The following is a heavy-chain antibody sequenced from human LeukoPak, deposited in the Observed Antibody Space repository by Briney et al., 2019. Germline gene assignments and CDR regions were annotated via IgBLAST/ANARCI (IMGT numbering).Heavy chain of an antibody. CDR2: IYPGGSYT. CDR1: GYNFTNYW. D-gene: IGHD3-10*01. Sequence: GESLKISCQGSGYNFTNYWIGWARQMHGKGLEWTVIIYPGGSYTRYSPPFQGEVTISADKSISTAYLQWSSLEASDTAMYYCARCYGEIDYFDYWGQGTLVTVSS. CDR3: ARCYGEIDYFDY. J-gene: IGHJ4*02. V-gene: IGHV5-51*01.